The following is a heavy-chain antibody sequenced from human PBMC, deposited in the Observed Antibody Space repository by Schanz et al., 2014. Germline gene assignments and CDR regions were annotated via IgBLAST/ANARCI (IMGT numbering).Heavy chain of an antibody. CDR2: SHYGGKT. V-gene: IGHV4-39*01. J-gene: IGHJ6*02. CDR1: GFTFSTYA. CDR3: ARHLVNAYGMDV. Sequence: QVQLVESGGGVVRPGRSLRLSCATSGFTFSTYAMSWVRQPPGKGLEWIGSSHYGGKTYFNPSLKSRVTMFVDTSKNQFSLRLTSVTAADTAVYYCARHLVNAYGMDVWGQGTAVTVSS.